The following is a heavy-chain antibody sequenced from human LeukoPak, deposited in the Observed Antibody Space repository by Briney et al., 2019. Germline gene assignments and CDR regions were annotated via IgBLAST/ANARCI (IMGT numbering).Heavy chain of an antibody. CDR1: GGTFSSYA. CDR2: IIPIFGTA. CDR3: ATATRYFDWLLLLDY. J-gene: IGHJ4*02. V-gene: IGHV1-69*01. Sequence: ASVKVSCKASGGTFSSYAISWVRQAPGQGLEWMGGIIPIFGTANYAQKFQGRVTITADESTSTAYMELSSLRSEDTAVYYCATATRYFDWLLLLDYWGQGTLVTVSS. D-gene: IGHD3-9*01.